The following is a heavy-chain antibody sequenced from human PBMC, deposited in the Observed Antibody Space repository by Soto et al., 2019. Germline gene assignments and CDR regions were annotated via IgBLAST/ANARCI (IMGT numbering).Heavy chain of an antibody. Sequence: QVQLVQSGAEVKKPGASVKVSCKASGYTFTSYYMHWVRQAPGQGLEWMGIINPSGGSTSYAQKFQGRVTMTRDTSTSTVYMELSSLRSEDTAVYYCARERWLQLGLDAFDIWGQGTMVTVSS. V-gene: IGHV1-46*01. J-gene: IGHJ3*02. CDR3: ARERWLQLGLDAFDI. CDR2: INPSGGST. CDR1: GYTFTSYY. D-gene: IGHD1-1*01.